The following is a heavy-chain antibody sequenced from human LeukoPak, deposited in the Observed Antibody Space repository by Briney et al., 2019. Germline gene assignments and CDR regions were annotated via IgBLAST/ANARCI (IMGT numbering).Heavy chain of an antibody. CDR2: IDWDNDK. J-gene: IGHJ5*02. Sequence: CGPTPCPSPQILTLTCTFSGVALRTSGMYVSWIRQPPGKALEWLARIDWDNDKYYTTSLKTRLTISKDTSNNQVVLTMTNMDPVDTATYYCVRPRPVSSWSHARGPVIPVTVSS. CDR1: GVALRTSGMY. CDR3: VRPRPVSSWSHA. D-gene: IGHD5/OR15-5a*01. V-gene: IGHV2-70*11.